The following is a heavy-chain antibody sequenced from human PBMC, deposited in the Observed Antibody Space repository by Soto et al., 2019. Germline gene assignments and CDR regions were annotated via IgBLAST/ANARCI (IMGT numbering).Heavy chain of an antibody. CDR1: GYSFTNYG. CDR2: ISGHNGNT. V-gene: IGHV1-18*01. J-gene: IGHJ4*02. CDR3: ATDSYGSGRQRSPFLY. Sequence: ASVKVSCKASGYSFTNYGISWVRQAPGQGLEWMGWISGHNGNTNYAQKLQGRVIMTTDTSTSTAYMELRSLRSYDTAVYYCATDSYGSGRQRSPFLYWGQGTLVNVSS. D-gene: IGHD3-10*01.